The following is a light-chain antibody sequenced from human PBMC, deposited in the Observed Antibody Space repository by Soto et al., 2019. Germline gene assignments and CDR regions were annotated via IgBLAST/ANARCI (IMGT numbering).Light chain of an antibody. Sequence: QSALIQPASVSGSPGQSITISCAGSNSDIGSYKYVSWFQQHPGNAPKLIISEVRDRPSGVSTRFSGSKSGNTASLTISGLQPEDEADYYCSSYTTSGTPYVFGTGTKVTVL. J-gene: IGLJ1*01. CDR2: EVR. CDR3: SSYTTSGTPYV. V-gene: IGLV2-14*01. CDR1: NSDIGSYKY.